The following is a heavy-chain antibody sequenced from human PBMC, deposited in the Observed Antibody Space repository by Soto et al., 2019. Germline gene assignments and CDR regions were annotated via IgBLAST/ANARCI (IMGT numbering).Heavy chain of an antibody. Sequence: SETLSLTCTVSGGSISSGGYYWSWIRQHPGKGLEWIGYIYYSGSTYYNPSLKSRVTISVDTSKNQFSLKLSSVTAADTAVYYCAREYSKEQGWFDPWGQGTLVTVSS. CDR2: IYYSGST. CDR3: AREYSKEQGWFDP. CDR1: GGSISSGGYY. V-gene: IGHV4-31*03. J-gene: IGHJ5*02. D-gene: IGHD4-4*01.